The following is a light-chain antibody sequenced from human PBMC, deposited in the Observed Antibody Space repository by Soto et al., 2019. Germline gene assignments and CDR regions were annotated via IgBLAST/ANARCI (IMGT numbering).Light chain of an antibody. CDR3: QRYGSSPLT. CDR1: QSVSSSY. J-gene: IGKJ4*01. CDR2: GAS. Sequence: EIVLTQSPGTLSLSPGERATLSCRPRQSVSSSYLAWYQQKPGQAPRLLIYGASSRATGIPDRFSGSGSGTDFTLTISRLETEDFAVYYCQRYGSSPLTFGGGTKV. V-gene: IGKV3-20*01.